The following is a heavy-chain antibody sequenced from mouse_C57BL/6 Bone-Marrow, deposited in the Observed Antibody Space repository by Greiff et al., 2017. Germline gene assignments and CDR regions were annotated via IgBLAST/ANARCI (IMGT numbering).Heavy chain of an antibody. CDR3: TSGVTKAYWYFDG. Sequence: EVHLVESGGGLVQPGGSMKLSCVASGFTFSNYWMNWVRQSPEKGLEWVAQIRLKSDNYATHYAESVKGRFTIARDDSKSSVYLQMNNLRAEDTGIYYCTSGVTKAYWYFDGWGTGTTVTVSS. V-gene: IGHV6-3*01. D-gene: IGHD2-3*01. J-gene: IGHJ1*03. CDR2: IRLKSDNYAT. CDR1: GFTFSNYW.